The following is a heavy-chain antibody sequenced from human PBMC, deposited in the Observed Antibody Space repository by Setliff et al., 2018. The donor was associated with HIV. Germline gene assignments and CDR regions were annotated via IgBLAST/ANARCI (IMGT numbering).Heavy chain of an antibody. J-gene: IGHJ4*02. Sequence: SETLSLTCAVYGESLSGYYWSWIRQPPGKGLEWIGEISHSRSTNYNPSLQSRVTVSVDTSKNQFSLKLSSVTAADTAVYYCARSPGVATITIFDYWGQGTLVTVSS. D-gene: IGHD5-12*01. V-gene: IGHV4-34*01. CDR3: ARSPGVATITIFDY. CDR1: GESLSGYY. CDR2: ISHSRST.